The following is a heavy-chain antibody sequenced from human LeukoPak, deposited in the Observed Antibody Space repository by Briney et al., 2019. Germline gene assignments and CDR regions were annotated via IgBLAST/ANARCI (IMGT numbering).Heavy chain of an antibody. V-gene: IGHV4-30-4*01. Sequence: SETLSLTCTVSGGSISSGDYYWSWIRQPPGKGLEWIGYIYYSGSTYYNPSLKSRVTMSVDTSKNQFSLKLSSVTAADTAVYHCARGAPAAISPFDYWGQGTLVTVSS. CDR1: GGSISSGDYY. J-gene: IGHJ4*02. CDR3: ARGAPAAISPFDY. CDR2: IYYSGST. D-gene: IGHD2-2*01.